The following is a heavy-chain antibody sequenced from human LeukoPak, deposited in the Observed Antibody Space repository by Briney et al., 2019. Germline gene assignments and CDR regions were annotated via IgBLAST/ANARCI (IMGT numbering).Heavy chain of an antibody. D-gene: IGHD2-2*01. CDR1: GYTFTSYG. J-gene: IGHJ3*02. CDR3: ARDGLGYCSSNNCYRTDAFDI. V-gene: IGHV1-18*01. CDR2: ISVYNGNT. Sequence: GASVKVSCKASGYTFTSYGINWVRQAPGQGLEWMGWISVYNGNTNHAQKFQGRVTMTTDTSTSTAYMELRSLRSDDTALYYCARDGLGYCSSNNCYRTDAFDIWGQGTMVTVSS.